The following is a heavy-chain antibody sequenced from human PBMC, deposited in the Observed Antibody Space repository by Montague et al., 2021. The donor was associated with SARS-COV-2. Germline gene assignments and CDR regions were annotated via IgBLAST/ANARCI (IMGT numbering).Heavy chain of an antibody. Sequence: SETLSLTCTVSGGSISSSSYYWGWIRQPPGKGLEWIGSIYYSGSNYYNPSLKSRVTISVDTSKNQFSLKLSSVAAADTALYYCASPTYYYDSSGSDAFDIWGPGTMVTVSS. J-gene: IGHJ3*02. V-gene: IGHV4-39*01. D-gene: IGHD3-22*01. CDR2: IYYSGSN. CDR1: GGSISSSSYY. CDR3: ASPTYYYDSSGSDAFDI.